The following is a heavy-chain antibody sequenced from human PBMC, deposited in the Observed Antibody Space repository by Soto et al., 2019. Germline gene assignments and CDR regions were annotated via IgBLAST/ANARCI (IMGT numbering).Heavy chain of an antibody. CDR2: IYPGDSDT. J-gene: IGHJ5*02. V-gene: IGHV5-51*01. CDR3: ARHFTPKAPYSGSPNDPAGFDP. Sequence: PGESLKISCKGSGYSFIDYWIGWVRQVPGKGLEWMGVIYPGDSDTRYSPSFQGQVTISADKSISTAYLQWSSLKASDTAMYYCARHFTPKAPYSGSPNDPAGFDPWGQGTLVTVSS. D-gene: IGHD1-26*01. CDR1: GYSFIDYW.